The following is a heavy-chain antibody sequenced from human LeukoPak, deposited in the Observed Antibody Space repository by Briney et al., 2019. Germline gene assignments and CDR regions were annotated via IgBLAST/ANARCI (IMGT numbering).Heavy chain of an antibody. CDR2: IIPIFGTA. CDR3: AIERFSTVTTTAYYYYGMDV. J-gene: IGHJ6*02. CDR1: GGTFSSYA. D-gene: IGHD4-11*01. Sequence: ASVKVSCKASGGTFSSYAISWVRQAPGQGLEWMGGIIPIFGTANYAQKFQGRVTITADESTSTAYMELSSLRSEDTAVYYCAIERFSTVTTTAYYYYGMDVWGQGTTVTVSS. V-gene: IGHV1-69*13.